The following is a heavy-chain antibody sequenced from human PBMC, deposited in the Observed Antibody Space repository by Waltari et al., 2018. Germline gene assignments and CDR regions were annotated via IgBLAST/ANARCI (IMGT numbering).Heavy chain of an antibody. CDR2: IYYSGST. CDR3: ARGSSSWYDY. CDR1: GGPISSYY. D-gene: IGHD6-13*01. J-gene: IGHJ4*02. Sequence: QVQLQESGPGLVKPSETLSLTCTVSGGPISSYYWRWIRPPPGKGLEWIGYIYYSGSTNCNPSLKSRVTISVDTSKNQFSLKLSSVTAADTAVYYCARGSSSWYDYWGQGTLVTVSS. V-gene: IGHV4-59*01.